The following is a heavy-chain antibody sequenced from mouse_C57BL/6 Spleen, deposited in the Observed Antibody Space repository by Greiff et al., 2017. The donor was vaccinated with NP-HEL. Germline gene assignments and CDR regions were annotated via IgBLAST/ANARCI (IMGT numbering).Heavy chain of an antibody. Sequence: QVQLQQSGTELVKPGASVKLSCKASGYTFTSYWMHWVKQRPGQGLEWIGNINPSNGGTNYNEKFKSKATLTVDKSSSTAYMQLSSLTSEDSAVYYGARSAPHHGGYAMDYWGQGTSVTVSS. V-gene: IGHV1-53*01. CDR1: GYTFTSYW. CDR3: ARSAPHHGGYAMDY. CDR2: INPSNGGT. J-gene: IGHJ4*01.